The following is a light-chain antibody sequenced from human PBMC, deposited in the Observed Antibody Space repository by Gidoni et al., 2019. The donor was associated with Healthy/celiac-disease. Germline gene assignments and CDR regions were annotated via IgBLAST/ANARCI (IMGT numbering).Light chain of an antibody. Sequence: DIQMTQSPSTLSASVGDRVTITCRASQSISSWLAWYQQKPGKAPKLLIYKASSLESGVPSRVSGSGSGTEFTLTIRSLQPDDFATYYCQQYNSYSWTFGQGTKLEIK. CDR3: QQYNSYSWT. V-gene: IGKV1-5*03. CDR2: KAS. J-gene: IGKJ2*01. CDR1: QSISSW.